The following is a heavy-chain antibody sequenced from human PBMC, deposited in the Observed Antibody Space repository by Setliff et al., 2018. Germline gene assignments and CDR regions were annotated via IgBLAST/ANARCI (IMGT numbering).Heavy chain of an antibody. CDR2: ISPYNGKT. V-gene: IGHV1-18*01. CDR3: ARDGGGYCATTSCFHFDY. D-gene: IGHD2-15*01. Sequence: ASVKVSCKSYGYTFNTHGISWVRQAPGQRPEWMGWISPYNGKTRSIERFQGRLTLTIDTSTNTVFVELRNLRPDDTAIYYCARDGGGYCATTSCFHFDYWVPALLVTVSS. CDR1: GYTFNTHG. J-gene: IGHJ4*02.